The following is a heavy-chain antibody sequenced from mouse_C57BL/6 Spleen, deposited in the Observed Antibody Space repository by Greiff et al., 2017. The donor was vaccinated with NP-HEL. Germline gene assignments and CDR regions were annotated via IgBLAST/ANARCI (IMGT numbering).Heavy chain of an antibody. J-gene: IGHJ4*01. Sequence: QVQLKQSGPGLVAPSQSLSITCTVSGFSLTSYGVHWVRQPPGKGLEWLVVIWTDGSTTYNSALKSRLTIRKDNSKSQVFLRMNSLQTDDPAMYYWARLSTTVVGDMDYWGQGTSGTVSS. V-gene: IGHV2-6*03. CDR1: GFSLTSYG. CDR2: IWTDGST. D-gene: IGHD1-1*01. CDR3: ARLSTTVVGDMDY.